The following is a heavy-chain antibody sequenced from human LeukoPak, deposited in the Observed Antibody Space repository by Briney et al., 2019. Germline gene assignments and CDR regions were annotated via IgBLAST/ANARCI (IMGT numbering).Heavy chain of an antibody. V-gene: IGHV1-2*02. CDR2: INPYNGDT. J-gene: IGHJ6*03. CDR3: AGGSYDSRGYYSDYHFYMEL. CDR1: GYTFTGYY. Sequence: ASVKVSCKASGYTFTGYYLHWVRQAPGQGLEWMGWINPYNGDTNYSPKFKGRVTLTRDTSTTTSYMDLSRLTSDDTAVYFCAGGSYDSRGYYSDYHFYMELWGKGTTVTVSS. D-gene: IGHD3-22*01.